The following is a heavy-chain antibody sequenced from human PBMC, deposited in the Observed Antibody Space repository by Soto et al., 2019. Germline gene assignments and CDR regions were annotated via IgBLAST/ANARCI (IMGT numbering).Heavy chain of an antibody. CDR2: LYWNDDG. D-gene: IGHD3-16*02. CDR1: GFSINTGGVG. J-gene: IGHJ4*02. Sequence: QITFKESGPTLVKPTQTLTLICTVSGFSINTGGVGVGWIRQPPGKAPEWLALLYWNDDGWYSPSLRYRQSATKNTSNNQEDLTKTHINLMETDNYNGENRRPLVNTLFFDNWGQ. CDR3: ENRRPLVNTLFFDN. V-gene: IGHV2-5*01.